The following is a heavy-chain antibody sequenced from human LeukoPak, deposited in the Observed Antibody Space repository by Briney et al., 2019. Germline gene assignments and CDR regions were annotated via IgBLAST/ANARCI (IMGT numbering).Heavy chain of an antibody. V-gene: IGHV3-66*01. CDR1: GFPVSSFY. CDR2: ICSGGAT. Sequence: GGSLRLSCAASGFPVSSFYMTWVRQAPGKGLEWVSVICSGGATYYADSVKGRFTISTDNSKKTLYLQMNSLRAEDTAVYYCAGRYDSSGYPLHWGQGTLVTVSS. D-gene: IGHD3-22*01. J-gene: IGHJ4*02. CDR3: AGRYDSSGYPLH.